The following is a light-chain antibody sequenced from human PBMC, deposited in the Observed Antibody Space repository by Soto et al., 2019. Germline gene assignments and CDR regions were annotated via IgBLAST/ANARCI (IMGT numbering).Light chain of an antibody. CDR2: EVN. J-gene: IGLJ1*01. V-gene: IGLV2-14*01. CDR1: SSDIGTYKY. CDR3: SSYSISTAYL. Sequence: LTQPASVSGSPGQSITISCTGTSSDIGTYKYVSWFQHHPGKAPKLMVFEVNNRPSGVSYRFSGSKSGNTASLTISGLQAEDEADYFCSSYSISTAYLFGTGTKVTVL.